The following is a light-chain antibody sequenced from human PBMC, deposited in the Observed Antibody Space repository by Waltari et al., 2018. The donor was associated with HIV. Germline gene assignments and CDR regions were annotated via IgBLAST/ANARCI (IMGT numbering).Light chain of an antibody. CDR3: SSFAGSNKL. CDR2: EVT. CDR1: TSAIHDYTF. Sequence: QSALTQPPSASGSPGQSVNMSCTVATSAIHDYTFISWYQQYSGKAPKLIIFEVTKRPSGVPDRFSGSRSGNTASLIVSGLQAEDEAVYFCSSFAGSNKLFGGGTKLTVL. J-gene: IGLJ2*01. V-gene: IGLV2-8*01.